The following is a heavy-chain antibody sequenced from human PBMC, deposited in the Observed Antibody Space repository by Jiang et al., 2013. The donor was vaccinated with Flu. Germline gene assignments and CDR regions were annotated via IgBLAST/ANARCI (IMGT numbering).Heavy chain of an antibody. CDR2: ISGSGGST. CDR1: GFIFSRYA. CDR3: AKAGSNGYYFDY. D-gene: IGHD3-3*01. Sequence: GSLRLSCAASGFIFSRYAMNWVRQAPGKGLEWVSAISGSGGSTYYADSVKGRFTISRDNSKNTLYLQMNSLRAEDTAVYYCAKAGSNGYYFDYWGQGTLVTVSS. J-gene: IGHJ4*02. V-gene: IGHV3-23*01.